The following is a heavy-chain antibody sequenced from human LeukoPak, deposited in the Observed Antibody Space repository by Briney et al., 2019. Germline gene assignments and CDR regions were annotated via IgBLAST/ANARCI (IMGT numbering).Heavy chain of an antibody. D-gene: IGHD2/OR15-2a*01. CDR3: ARDVFCDSTTCHAAWFDP. CDR1: GYTFSSYS. J-gene: IGHJ5*02. V-gene: IGHV3-7*01. Sequence: GGSLRLSCAASGYTFSSYSMSWVRQAPGKGLEWVANIKQDGGEKYYVGSVKGRFTISRDNAKNSLYLQMNSLRAEDTAVYYCARDVFCDSTTCHAAWFDPWGQGTLVTVSS. CDR2: IKQDGGEK.